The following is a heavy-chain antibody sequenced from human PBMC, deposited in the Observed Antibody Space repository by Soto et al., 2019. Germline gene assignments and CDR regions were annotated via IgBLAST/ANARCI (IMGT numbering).Heavy chain of an antibody. V-gene: IGHV1-18*01. J-gene: IGHJ6*02. CDR3: AREGGELPYYYYGMDV. CDR1: GHTFTSYG. Sequence: GASVKVSCKASGHTFTSYGISWVRQAPGQGLEWMGWISAYNGNTNYAQKLQGRVTMTTDTSTSTAYMELRSLRSDDTAVYYCAREGGELPYYYYGMDVWGQGTTVTVSS. CDR2: ISAYNGNT. D-gene: IGHD3-10*01.